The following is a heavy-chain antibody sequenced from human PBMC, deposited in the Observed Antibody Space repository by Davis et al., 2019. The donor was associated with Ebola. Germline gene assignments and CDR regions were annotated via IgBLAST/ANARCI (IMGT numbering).Heavy chain of an antibody. Sequence: ASVKVSCKASGYTFTNYGITWVRQAPGQGLEWMGWINPHNGNTIYAQNVQGRVIMTSDTATTTAYMEVRSLRSDDTAVYYCARAQFPTTSDHWGQGTLVTVSS. CDR1: GYTFTNYG. D-gene: IGHD1-1*01. V-gene: IGHV1-18*04. J-gene: IGHJ4*02. CDR3: ARAQFPTTSDH. CDR2: INPHNGNT.